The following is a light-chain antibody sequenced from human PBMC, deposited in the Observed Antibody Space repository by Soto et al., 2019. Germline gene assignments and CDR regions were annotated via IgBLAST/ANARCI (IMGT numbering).Light chain of an antibody. CDR1: QSVRNNY. V-gene: IGKV3-20*01. J-gene: IGKJ1*01. CDR2: AAS. Sequence: EIGLTQSPGTLSLSPGERATLSCRASQSVRNNYLAWYQQRPGQAPRLLIYAASSRATGIPDRFSGSGSGTDFTLTISRLEPEDFAVYYCQQYGTSPRTFGQGTKVDI. CDR3: QQYGTSPRT.